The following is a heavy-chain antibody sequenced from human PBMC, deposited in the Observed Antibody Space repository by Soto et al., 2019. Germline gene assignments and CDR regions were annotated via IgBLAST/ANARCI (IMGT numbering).Heavy chain of an antibody. D-gene: IGHD3-10*01. V-gene: IGHV3-23*01. CDR3: ARGDRGGSGSPASYYYSGLDV. Sequence: EVQLLESGGDSVQPGGSLRLSCAASGFTFSSYAMSWVRQAPGKGLEWVSSVSAGGDMTYYADSVKGRFTISRDNSKNALFLQMNSLRAEDTALYYCARGDRGGSGSPASYYYSGLDVWGQGTTVTVSS. J-gene: IGHJ6*02. CDR1: GFTFSSYA. CDR2: VSAGGDMT.